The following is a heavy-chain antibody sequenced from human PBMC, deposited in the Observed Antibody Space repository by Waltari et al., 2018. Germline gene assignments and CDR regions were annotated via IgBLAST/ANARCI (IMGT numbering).Heavy chain of an antibody. J-gene: IGHJ6*03. CDR2: IIPILGIA. CDR3: ARDAGTGKYSSSMDV. CDR1: GGTFSSYA. Sequence: QVQLVQSGAEVKKPGSSVKVSCKASGGTFSSYATSWVRQAPGQGHEWVGGIIPILGIANYAQKFQGRVTITADESTSTAYMELSSLRSEDTAVYYCARDAGTGKYSSSMDVWGKGTTVTVSS. D-gene: IGHD6-6*01. V-gene: IGHV1-69*04.